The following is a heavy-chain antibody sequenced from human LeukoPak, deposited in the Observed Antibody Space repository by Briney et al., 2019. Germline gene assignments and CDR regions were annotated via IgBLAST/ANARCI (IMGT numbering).Heavy chain of an antibody. D-gene: IGHD6-25*01. CDR1: GGSISSYY. CDR2: IYYSGST. J-gene: IGHJ6*03. CDR3: ARGSSGWLTFYYYYMDV. Sequence: SETLSLTCTVSGGSISSYYWSWIRQPPGKGLEWIGYIYYSGSTNYNPSLKSRVTISVDTSKNQFSLKLSSVTAADTAVYYCARGSSGWLTFYYYYMDVWGKGTTVTVSS. V-gene: IGHV4-59*01.